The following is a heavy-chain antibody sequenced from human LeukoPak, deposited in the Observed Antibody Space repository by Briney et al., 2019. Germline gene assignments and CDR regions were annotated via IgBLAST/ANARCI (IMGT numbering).Heavy chain of an antibody. CDR2: IYYSGST. J-gene: IGHJ4*02. CDR3: ARQGSGNYLSPVNY. V-gene: IGHV4-39*01. Sequence: SQTLSLTCTVSGGSISSSSYYWGWIRQPPGKGLEWIGTIYYSGSTYYNPSLKSRVTISVDTSKNQFSLKLSSVTAADTAVYYCARQGSGNYLSPVNYWGQGTLVTVSS. CDR1: GGSISSSSYY. D-gene: IGHD1-26*01.